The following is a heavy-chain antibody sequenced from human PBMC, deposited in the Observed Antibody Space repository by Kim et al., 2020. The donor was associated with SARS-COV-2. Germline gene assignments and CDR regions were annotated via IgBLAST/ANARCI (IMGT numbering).Heavy chain of an antibody. CDR3: ARDAWAHVCTDCLDY. Sequence: GGSLRLSCAASGFTFTSFLMSWVRQAPGKGLEWVAHIHQHGSETKYVDSVKGRFTISRDNAKNSVYLQMNNLRAEDRAVYYCARDAWAHVCTDCLDYWDQGPRVPVSS. CDR1: GFTFTSFL. V-gene: IGHV3-7*01. D-gene: IGHD1-26*01. J-gene: IGHJ4*02. CDR2: IHQHGSET.